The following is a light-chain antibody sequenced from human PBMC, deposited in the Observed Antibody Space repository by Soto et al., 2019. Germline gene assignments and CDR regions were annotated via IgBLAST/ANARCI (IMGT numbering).Light chain of an antibody. CDR3: CSYAGSSTYV. Sequence: QSVLTQPASVSGSPGQSITISCTGTSSDVGTYNLVSWYQHHPGKAPKLMIYEGSKRPSGVSNRFSGSKSGNTASLTISGLQVEDEADYYCCSYAGSSTYVFGTGTKLTVL. J-gene: IGLJ1*01. V-gene: IGLV2-23*01. CDR1: SSDVGTYNL. CDR2: EGS.